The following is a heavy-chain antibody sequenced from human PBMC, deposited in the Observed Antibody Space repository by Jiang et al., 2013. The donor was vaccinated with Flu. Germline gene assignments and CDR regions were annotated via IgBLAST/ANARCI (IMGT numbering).Heavy chain of an antibody. V-gene: IGHV3-9*01. J-gene: IGHJ6*02. CDR2: ISWNSGSI. Sequence: VQLVESGGGLVQPGRSLRLSCAASGFSIDDYAMHWVRQAPGKGLEWVSGISWNSGSIGYADSVKGRFTISRDNAENSLYLQMNSLRSEDTALYYCAKDLRGGCSSFNCYSYYYYYYGLDVWGQGTTVTVSS. CDR1: GFSIDDYA. CDR3: AKDLRGGCSSFNCYSYYYYYYGLDV. D-gene: IGHD2-2*01.